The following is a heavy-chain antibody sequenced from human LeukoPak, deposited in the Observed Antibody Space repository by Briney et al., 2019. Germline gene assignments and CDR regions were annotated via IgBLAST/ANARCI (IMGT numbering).Heavy chain of an antibody. CDR1: GFTFSSYS. CDR3: ARDYYDSSGYYDMVDY. CDR2: ISSSSSYI. Sequence: GGSLRLSCAASGFTFSSYSVNWVRQAPGKGLEWVSSISSSSSYIYYADSVKGRFTISRDNAKNSLYLQMNSLRAEDTAVYYCARDYYDSSGYYDMVDYWGQGTLVTVSS. D-gene: IGHD3-22*01. V-gene: IGHV3-21*01. J-gene: IGHJ4*02.